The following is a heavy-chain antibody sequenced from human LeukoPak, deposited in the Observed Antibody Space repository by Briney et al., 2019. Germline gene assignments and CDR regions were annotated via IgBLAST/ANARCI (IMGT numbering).Heavy chain of an antibody. V-gene: IGHV3-9*03. Sequence: GRSLRLSCAASGFTLDDYAMHWVRQAPGKGLEWVSGISWNSGNIGYADSVKGRFTISRDNAKNSLYLQMNSLRAEDMALYYCAKGGGGRLIYYYYMDVWGKGTTVTVSS. CDR1: GFTLDDYA. CDR2: ISWNSGNI. J-gene: IGHJ6*03. CDR3: AKGGGGRLIYYYYMDV. D-gene: IGHD3-16*01.